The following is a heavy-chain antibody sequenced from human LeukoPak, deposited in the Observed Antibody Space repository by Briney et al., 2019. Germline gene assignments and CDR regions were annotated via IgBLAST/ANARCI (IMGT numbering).Heavy chain of an antibody. D-gene: IGHD2-2*01. CDR2: MNPNSGNT. V-gene: IGHV1-8*02. CDR1: GGTFSSYA. CDR3: ARGHASIPD. Sequence: ASVKVSCKASGGTFSSYAISWVRQAPGQGLEWMGWMNPNSGNTGYAQKFQGRVTMTRNTSISTAYMELSSLRSEDTAVYYCARGHASIPDWGQGTLVTVSS. J-gene: IGHJ4*02.